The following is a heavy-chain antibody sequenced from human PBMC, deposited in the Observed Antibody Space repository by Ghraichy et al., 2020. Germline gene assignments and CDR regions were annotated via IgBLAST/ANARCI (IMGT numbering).Heavy chain of an antibody. Sequence: GGSLRLSCAASGFTFSSYAMSWVRQAPGKGLEWVSAISGSGGSTYYADSVKGRFTISRDNSKNTLYLQMNSLRAEDTAVYYCAKGPLNSSGSGFSLRLGYFQHWGQGTLVTVSS. D-gene: IGHD6-19*01. CDR3: AKGPLNSSGSGFSLRLGYFQH. J-gene: IGHJ1*01. V-gene: IGHV3-23*01. CDR2: ISGSGGST. CDR1: GFTFSSYA.